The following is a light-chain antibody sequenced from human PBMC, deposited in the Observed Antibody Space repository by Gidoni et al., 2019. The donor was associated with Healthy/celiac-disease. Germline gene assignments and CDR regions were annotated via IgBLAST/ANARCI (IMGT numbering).Light chain of an antibody. Sequence: VLTQSPATLSLSPGERATLSCRASQSVSSYLAWYQQKPGQAPRLLIYDASNRATGIPARFSGSGSGTDFTLTISSLEPEDCAVYYCQQRSNWPPMYTFGQGTKLEIK. CDR2: DAS. CDR1: QSVSSY. J-gene: IGKJ2*01. V-gene: IGKV3-11*01. CDR3: QQRSNWPPMYT.